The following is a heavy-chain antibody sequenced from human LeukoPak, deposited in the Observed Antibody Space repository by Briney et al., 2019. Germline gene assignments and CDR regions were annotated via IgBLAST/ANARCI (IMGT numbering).Heavy chain of an antibody. V-gene: IGHV3-30*18. J-gene: IGHJ4*02. Sequence: GRSLRLSCAASGLTFSSYGMHWVRQAPGKGLEWVAVISYDGSTNYYADSVKGRFTISIDNSKNTLYLKMNSLRAEDTAVYYCAKPQTRPTDYFDYWGQGTLVTVSS. CDR3: AKPQTRPTDYFDY. D-gene: IGHD4-17*01. CDR1: GLTFSSYG. CDR2: ISYDGSTN.